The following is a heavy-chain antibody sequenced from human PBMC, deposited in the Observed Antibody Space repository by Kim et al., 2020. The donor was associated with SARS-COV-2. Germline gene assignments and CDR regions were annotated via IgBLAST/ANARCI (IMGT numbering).Heavy chain of an antibody. V-gene: IGHV3-30-3*01. J-gene: IGHJ6*02. Sequence: GGSLRLSCAASGFTFSSYAMHWVRQAPGKGLEWVAVISYDGSNKYYADSVKGRFTISRDNSKNTLYLQMNSLRAEDTAVYYCARDLGTYYDFWSGYYYYYYGMDVWGQGTTVTVSS. CDR3: ARDLGTYYDFWSGYYYYYYGMDV. D-gene: IGHD3-3*01. CDR2: ISYDGSNK. CDR1: GFTFSSYA.